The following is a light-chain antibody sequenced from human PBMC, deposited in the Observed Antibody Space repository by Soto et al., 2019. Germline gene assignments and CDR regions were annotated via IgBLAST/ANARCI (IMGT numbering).Light chain of an antibody. Sequence: DIQMTQSPSSLSVSVGDRVTITCQASHDITNFLNWYQQKPGKAPKLLIYAASSLQSGVPSRFSGSGSGTDFTLTISSLQPEDFATYYCQQSYSTPPITFGQGTRLEI. CDR2: AAS. CDR1: HDITNF. J-gene: IGKJ5*01. V-gene: IGKV1-39*01. CDR3: QQSYSTPPIT.